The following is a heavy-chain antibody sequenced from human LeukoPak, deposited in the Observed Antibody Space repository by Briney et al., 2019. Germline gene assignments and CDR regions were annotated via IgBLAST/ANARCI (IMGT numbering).Heavy chain of an antibody. CDR3: ATQDYGDDVA. CDR2: TIAIFGTP. CDR1: GGTLNSYA. V-gene: IGHV1-69*05. D-gene: IGHD4-17*01. Sequence: SVKVSCKASGGTLNSYAFSWVRQAPGQGLEWMGGTIAIFGTPNYAQRFQDRVSITKDESTNTVYMELGNLRSDDTAVYYCATQDYGDDVAWGQGTLVTVSS. J-gene: IGHJ5*02.